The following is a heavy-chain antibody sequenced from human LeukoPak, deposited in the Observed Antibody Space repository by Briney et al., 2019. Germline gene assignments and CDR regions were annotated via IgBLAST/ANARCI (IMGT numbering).Heavy chain of an antibody. CDR2: INHSGST. J-gene: IGHJ4*02. Sequence: SETLSLTFSLDGGSSSDDYWSAIRQPPGKGLEWIGEINHSGSTNYNPSLKSRVTISVDTSKNQFSLQLSSVTAADTAVYKCVSSDYYDSSAYYADYWGQGTLVTVSS. V-gene: IGHV4-34*01. CDR3: VSSDYYDSSAYYADY. CDR1: GGSSSDDY. D-gene: IGHD3-22*01.